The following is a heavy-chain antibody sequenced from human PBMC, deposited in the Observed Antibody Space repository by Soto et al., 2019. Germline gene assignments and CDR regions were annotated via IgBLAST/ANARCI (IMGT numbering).Heavy chain of an antibody. Sequence: SVKVSCKASGGTFSSYTISWVRQAPGQGLEWMGGIIPIFGTANYAQKFQGRVTITADESTSTAYMELSSLRSEDTAVYYCARDCGYYGDYGYWGQGTLVTVSS. CDR3: ARDCGYYGDYGY. CDR2: IIPIFGTA. D-gene: IGHD4-17*01. V-gene: IGHV1-69*13. CDR1: GGTFSSYT. J-gene: IGHJ4*02.